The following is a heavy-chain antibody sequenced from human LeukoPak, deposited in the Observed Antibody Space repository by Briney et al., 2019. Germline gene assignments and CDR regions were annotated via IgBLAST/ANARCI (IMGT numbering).Heavy chain of an antibody. V-gene: IGHV3-74*01. Sequence: GGSLRLSCAASGFTFTTYWMHWVRQVPGKGLVWVSRIRTDASNTDYADSVKGRFTISRDNARNTLYLQMNSLRAEDGAMYYCARGNQRVLDCWGQGTLVTVSS. CDR3: ARGNQRVLDC. J-gene: IGHJ4*02. CDR1: GFTFTTYW. CDR2: IRTDASNT. D-gene: IGHD1-1*01.